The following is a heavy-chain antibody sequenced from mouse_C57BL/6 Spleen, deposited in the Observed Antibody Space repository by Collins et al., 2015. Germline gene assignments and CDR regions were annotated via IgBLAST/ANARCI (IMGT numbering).Heavy chain of an antibody. Sequence: QVQLQQPGTELVKPGASVRLSCKASGYTFTSYWMHWVKQRPGQGLEWIGNINPSNGGTNYNEKFKSKATLTVDKSSSTAYMQLSSLTSEDSAVYYCARPDYYGSSYMRYFDVWGTGTTVTVSS. CDR3: ARPDYYGSSYMRYFDV. CDR1: GYTFTSYW. CDR2: INPSNGGT. J-gene: IGHJ1*03. V-gene: IGHV1-53*01. D-gene: IGHD1-1*01.